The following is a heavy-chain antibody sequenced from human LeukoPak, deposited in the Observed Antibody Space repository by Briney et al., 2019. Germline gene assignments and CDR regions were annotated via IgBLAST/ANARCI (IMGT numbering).Heavy chain of an antibody. CDR2: MNPNSGNT. J-gene: IGHJ3*02. CDR3: ARGRHDSSGYYVSYDAFDI. CDR1: GYTFTSYD. V-gene: IGHV1-8*03. Sequence: ASVKVSCKASGYTFTSYDINWVRQATGQGLEWMGWMNPNSGNTGYAQKFQGRVTITRNTSISTAYMELSSLRSEDTAVYYCARGRHDSSGYYVSYDAFDIWGQGTMVTVSS. D-gene: IGHD3-22*01.